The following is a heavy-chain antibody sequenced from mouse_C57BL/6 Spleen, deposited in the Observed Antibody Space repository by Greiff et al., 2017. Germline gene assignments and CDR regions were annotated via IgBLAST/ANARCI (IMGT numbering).Heavy chain of an antibody. CDR2: IDPEDGDT. CDR1: GFNIKDYY. D-gene: IGHD1-1*01. V-gene: IGHV14-1*01. CDR3: TTDITTVVAPVAY. J-gene: IGHJ3*01. Sequence: EVQLQQSGAELVRPGASVKLSCTASGFNIKDYYMHWVKQRPEQGLEWIGRIDPEDGDTEYAPKFQGKATMTADTSSNTAYLQLSSLTSEDTAVYYCTTDITTVVAPVAYWGQGTLVTVSA.